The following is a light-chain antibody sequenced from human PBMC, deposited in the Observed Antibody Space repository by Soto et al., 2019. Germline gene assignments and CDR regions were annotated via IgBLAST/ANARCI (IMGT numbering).Light chain of an antibody. CDR3: QKRYSTTPELT. J-gene: IGKJ4*01. Sequence: DIQMTHSPSSLSASVGDRVTITCRASQSISSYLNWYQQKPGKAPKLLIYAASSLQSGVQSRFSGSGSGTDFTLTISSLQPEDFATYYCQKRYSTTPELTFGGGIKVEIX. V-gene: IGKV1-39*01. CDR1: QSISSY. CDR2: AAS.